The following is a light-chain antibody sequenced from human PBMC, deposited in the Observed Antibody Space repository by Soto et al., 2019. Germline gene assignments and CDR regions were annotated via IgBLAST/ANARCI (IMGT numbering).Light chain of an antibody. Sequence: QSVLTQPPSASGTPGQRVSISCSGSSSNIGRNSVNWYQRFPGTAPKLLIYNHNQRPSGVPDRFSGSKFGTSVSLVISGLQSKDEADYYCAAWDDSLSGMVFGGGTKLTVL. CDR2: NHN. V-gene: IGLV1-44*01. CDR3: AAWDDSLSGMV. CDR1: SSNIGRNS. J-gene: IGLJ3*02.